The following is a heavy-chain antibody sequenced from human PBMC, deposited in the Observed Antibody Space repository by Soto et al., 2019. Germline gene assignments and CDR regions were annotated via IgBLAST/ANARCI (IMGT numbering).Heavy chain of an antibody. J-gene: IGHJ6*02. D-gene: IGHD2-2*01. CDR3: APAPSGLYV. V-gene: IGHV3-48*03. Sequence: GGSLRLSCAVSGFTFSSYEMNWVRQAPGKGLEWVSYIGTSGKTIYYADSVRGRFTISRDNAKNSLFLQMNSLRAEDTAVYYCAPAPSGLYVWGQGATVTVSS. CDR2: IGTSGKTI. CDR1: GFTFSSYE.